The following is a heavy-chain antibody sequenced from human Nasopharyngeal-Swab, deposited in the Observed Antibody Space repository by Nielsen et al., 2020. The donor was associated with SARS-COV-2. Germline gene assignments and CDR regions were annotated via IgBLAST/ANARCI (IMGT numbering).Heavy chain of an antibody. CDR1: GGSFSGYY. CDR2: INHSGST. Sequence: SETLSLTCAVYGGSFSGYYWSWIRQPPGKGLEWIGEINHSGSTNYNPSLKSRVTISVDTSKNQFSLKLSSVTAADTAVYYCARSKAAHNWFDPWGQGTLFTVSS. CDR3: ARSKAAHNWFDP. V-gene: IGHV4-34*01. J-gene: IGHJ5*02. D-gene: IGHD6-6*01.